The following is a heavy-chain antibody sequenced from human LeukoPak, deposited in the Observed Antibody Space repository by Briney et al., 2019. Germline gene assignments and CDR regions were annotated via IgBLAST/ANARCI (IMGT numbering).Heavy chain of an antibody. CDR1: GYTFSNYG. J-gene: IGHJ4*02. Sequence: ASVKASCKASGYTFSNYGISWVRQAPGLGLEWMGWTSYNGNTNYAQKFQDRVTMTTDTSTTTAYMELRSLESDDTAVYYCARHSGSGWQALGYWGQGTLVTVSS. CDR3: ARHSGSGWQALGY. V-gene: IGHV1-18*04. CDR2: TSYNGNT. D-gene: IGHD6-19*01.